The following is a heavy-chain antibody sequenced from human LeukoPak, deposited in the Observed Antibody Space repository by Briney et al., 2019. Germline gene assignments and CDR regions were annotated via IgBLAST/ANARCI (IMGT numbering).Heavy chain of an antibody. CDR3: ARALGIAVAGTYYYYGMDV. CDR1: GYTFTSYY. CDR2: INPSGGST. Sequence: ASVKVSCKASGYTFTSYYMHWVRQAPGQGLEWMGIINPSGGSTGYAQKFQGRVTMTRDTSTSTVYMELSSLRSEDTAVYYCARALGIAVAGTYYYYGMDVWGQGTTVTVSS. V-gene: IGHV1-46*01. J-gene: IGHJ6*02. D-gene: IGHD6-19*01.